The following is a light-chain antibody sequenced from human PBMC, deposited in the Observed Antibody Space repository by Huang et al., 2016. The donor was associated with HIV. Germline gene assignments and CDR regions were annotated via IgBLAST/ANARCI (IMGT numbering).Light chain of an antibody. Sequence: IHMTQSPSTLSASVGDIVTITCRANQSISDWLAWYQQKSGKAPYRLIYKASNLEDGVPSRFSGSASGTDVTLTISSLQPEDSATYYCQQYGSYSSWTFGQGTRVEIK. V-gene: IGKV1-5*03. CDR2: KAS. CDR1: QSISDW. CDR3: QQYGSYSSWT. J-gene: IGKJ1*01.